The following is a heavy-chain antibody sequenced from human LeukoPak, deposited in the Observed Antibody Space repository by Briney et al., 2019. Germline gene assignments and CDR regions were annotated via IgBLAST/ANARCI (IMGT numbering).Heavy chain of an antibody. D-gene: IGHD3-10*01. J-gene: IGHJ4*02. CDR1: VFTFSSYG. V-gene: IGHV3-23*01. CDR2: ISGSGGST. Sequence: GGSLRLSCAASVFTFSSYGMSWVPQAPGKGREGGSAISGSGGSTYYADSVKGRFTNSKDNSKNTLYLQMNSLRAEDTAVYYCARASTFIRSPYSGSPKYYFDYWGQGTLVTVSS. CDR3: ARASTFIRSPYSGSPKYYFDY.